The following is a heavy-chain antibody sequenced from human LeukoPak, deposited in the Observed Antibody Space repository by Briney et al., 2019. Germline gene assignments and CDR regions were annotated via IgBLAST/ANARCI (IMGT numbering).Heavy chain of an antibody. D-gene: IGHD6-6*01. J-gene: IGHJ4*02. CDR1: GYTFTGYY. Sequence: ATVKVPCKASGYTFTGYYMHWVRQAPGQGLEWMGWINPNSGGTNYAQKFQGRVTMTRDTSISTAYMELSRLRSDDTAVYYCARDLTARYFDYWGQGTLVTVSS. CDR2: INPNSGGT. CDR3: ARDLTARYFDY. V-gene: IGHV1-2*02.